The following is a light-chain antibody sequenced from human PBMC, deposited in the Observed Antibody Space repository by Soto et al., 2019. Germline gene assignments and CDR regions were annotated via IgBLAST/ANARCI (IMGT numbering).Light chain of an antibody. CDR1: SGSIASNY. J-gene: IGLJ2*01. Sequence: NFMLTQPHSVSESPGKTVTISCTRSSGSIASNYVQWYQQRPGSAPATVIYEXXQXXXXXXERFSXSIDSSSNXASLTISXXXXXXXXXYYCQSYDSSNQVVFGGGTKLTV. CDR3: QSYDSSNQVV. CDR2: EXX. V-gene: IGLV6-57*04.